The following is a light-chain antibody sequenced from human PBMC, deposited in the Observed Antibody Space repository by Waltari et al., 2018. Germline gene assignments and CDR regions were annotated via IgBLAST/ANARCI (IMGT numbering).Light chain of an antibody. Sequence: QSALTQPPSASGSPGQSVTISCTGTTSDVGGYNYVSWYQQQPGKAPKLVIYEVTRRPSGVLARFSGSKSGNTASLTVSGLQAEDEANYYCSSYAGSNNLGVFGGGTKLTVL. J-gene: IGLJ3*02. CDR2: EVT. CDR3: SSYAGSNNLGV. V-gene: IGLV2-8*01. CDR1: TSDVGGYNY.